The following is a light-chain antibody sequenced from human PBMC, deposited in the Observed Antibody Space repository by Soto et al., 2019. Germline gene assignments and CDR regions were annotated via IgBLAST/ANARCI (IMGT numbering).Light chain of an antibody. V-gene: IGKV3-11*01. CDR3: QQRYNWPPYT. CDR2: DAT. J-gene: IGKJ2*01. Sequence: ETVLTQSPATLSLSPGERATLSCRASQTVSSYLAWYQQKPGQAPRLLIYDATNRATGIPDRFSGSGSGTDFTLTISSLEPEDVAVYYCQQRYNWPPYTFGQGTKLEIK. CDR1: QTVSSY.